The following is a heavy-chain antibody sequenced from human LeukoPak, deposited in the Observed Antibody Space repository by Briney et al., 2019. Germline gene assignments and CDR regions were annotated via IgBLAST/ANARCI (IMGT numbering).Heavy chain of an antibody. CDR2: ITDSGGYT. J-gene: IGHJ4*02. D-gene: IGHD5-12*01. V-gene: IGHV3-23*01. CDR3: AKDRDSGYYPFDY. CDR1: GFTFNRYA. Sequence: GGSLRLSCVASGFTFNRYAMSWVRQAPGEGPEWVSTITDSGGYTFYADSVKGRFTISRDNSKNTLFLQMNSLRAEDTAVYYCAKDRDSGYYPFDYWGQGTLVTVSS.